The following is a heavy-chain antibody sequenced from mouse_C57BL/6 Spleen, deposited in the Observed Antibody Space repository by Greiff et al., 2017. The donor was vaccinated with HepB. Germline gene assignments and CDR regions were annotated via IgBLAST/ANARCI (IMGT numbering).Heavy chain of an antibody. J-gene: IGHJ4*01. CDR3: ARSKLGRGYAMDY. V-gene: IGHV1-82*01. CDR1: GYAFSSSW. Sequence: VQLQQSGPELVKPGASVKISCKASGYAFSSSWMNWVKQRPGKGLEWIGRIYPGDGDTNYNGKFKGKATLTADKSSSTAYMQLSSLTSEDSAVYFCARSKLGRGYAMDYWGQGTSVTVSS. CDR2: IYPGDGDT. D-gene: IGHD4-1*01.